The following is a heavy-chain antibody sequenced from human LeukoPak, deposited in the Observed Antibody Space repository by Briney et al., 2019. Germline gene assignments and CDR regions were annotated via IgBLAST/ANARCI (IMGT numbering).Heavy chain of an antibody. J-gene: IGHJ4*02. CDR2: INTNTGNP. CDR1: GYTFTSYA. D-gene: IGHD3-10*01. V-gene: IGHV7-4-1*02. Sequence: ASVKVSCKASGYTFTSYAMNWVRQAPGQGLEWMGWINTNTGNPTYAQGFTGRFVFSLDTSVSTAYLQISSLKAEDTAVYYCARGSYGSGSYYIYDYWGQGTLVTVSS. CDR3: ARGSYGSGSYYIYDY.